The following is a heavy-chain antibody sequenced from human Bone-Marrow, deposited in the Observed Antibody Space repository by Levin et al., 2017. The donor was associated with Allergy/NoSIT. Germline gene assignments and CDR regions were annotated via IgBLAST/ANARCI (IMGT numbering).Heavy chain of an antibody. CDR1: GFTFSSYS. V-gene: IGHV3-21*01. J-gene: IGHJ3*02. CDR2: ISSSSSYI. Sequence: GGSLRLSCAASGFTFSSYSMNWVRQAPGKGLEWVSSISSSSSYIYYADSVKGRFTISRDNAKNSLYLQMNSLRAEDTAVYYCARDEVYGDPSAFDIWGQGTMVTVSS. CDR3: ARDEVYGDPSAFDI. D-gene: IGHD4-17*01.